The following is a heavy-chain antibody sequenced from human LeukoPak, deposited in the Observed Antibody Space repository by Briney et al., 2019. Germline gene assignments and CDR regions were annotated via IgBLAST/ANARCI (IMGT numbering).Heavy chain of an antibody. J-gene: IGHJ4*02. D-gene: IGHD3-22*01. CDR2: FYSSGTT. CDR3: AKSDYYDSSGYYY. Sequence: GGSLRLSCVVSGFTVSSKYMTWVRQAPGKGLEWVSVFYSSGTTNYADSVKGRFIISRDNSKNTLYLQMNSLRAEDTAVYYCAKSDYYDSSGYYYWGQGTLVTVSS. V-gene: IGHV3-53*01. CDR1: GFTVSSKY.